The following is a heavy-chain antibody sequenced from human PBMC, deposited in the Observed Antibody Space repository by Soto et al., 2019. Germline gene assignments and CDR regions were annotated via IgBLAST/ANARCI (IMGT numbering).Heavy chain of an antibody. D-gene: IGHD3-22*01. CDR1: GYTFTSYG. J-gene: IGHJ4*02. Sequence: VXSVKVSCKASGYTFTSYGIIWVRQSPGQGLEWMGWISAYNGNTNYAQKFQGRVTMTTDTSTTTTYMELRSLRSDDTAVYYCAREINTESSAYYSFAYWGQGTLVTVSS. CDR2: ISAYNGNT. CDR3: AREINTESSAYYSFAY. V-gene: IGHV1-18*04.